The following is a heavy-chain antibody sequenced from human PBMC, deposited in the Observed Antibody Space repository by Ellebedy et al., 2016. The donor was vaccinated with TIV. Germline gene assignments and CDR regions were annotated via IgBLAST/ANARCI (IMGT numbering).Heavy chain of an antibody. J-gene: IGHJ4*02. V-gene: IGHV2-70*11. D-gene: IGHD6-19*01. CDR1: GFSLSTSRMS. CDR3: ARTDGSGWAFDY. CDR2: IDWDDDK. Sequence: SGPTLVKPTQTLTLTCTFSGFSLSTSRMSVSWIRQPAGEALEWLARIDWDDDKYYSTSLRTRLAISKDTSTNQVVLTMTNMDPVDTATYYCARTDGSGWAFDYWGQGTLVTVSS.